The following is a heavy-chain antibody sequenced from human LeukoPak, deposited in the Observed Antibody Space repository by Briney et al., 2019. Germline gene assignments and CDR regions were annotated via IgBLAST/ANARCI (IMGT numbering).Heavy chain of an antibody. CDR3: TGHRPDYGDLDY. Sequence: PGGSLRLSCAASGFTSSGSAMHWVRQASGKGLEWVGRIRSKANSYATAYAASVKGRFTISRDDSKNTAYLQMNSLKTEDTAVYYCTGHRPDYGDLDYWGQGTLVTVSS. CDR2: IRSKANSYAT. J-gene: IGHJ4*02. D-gene: IGHD4-17*01. CDR1: GFTSSGSA. V-gene: IGHV3-73*01.